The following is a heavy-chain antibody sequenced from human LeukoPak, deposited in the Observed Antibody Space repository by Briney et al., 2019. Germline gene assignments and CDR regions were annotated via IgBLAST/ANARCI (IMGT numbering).Heavy chain of an antibody. CDR3: ARDPEGYDFWSGPYYMDV. Sequence: GGSLRLSCAASGFTFSSYAMHWVRQAPGKGLEWVAVISYDGSNKYYAASVKGRFTISRDNSKNTLYLQMNSLRAEDTAVYYCARDPEGYDFWSGPYYMDVWGKGTTVTVSS. CDR1: GFTFSSYA. CDR2: ISYDGSNK. D-gene: IGHD3-3*01. J-gene: IGHJ6*03. V-gene: IGHV3-30-3*01.